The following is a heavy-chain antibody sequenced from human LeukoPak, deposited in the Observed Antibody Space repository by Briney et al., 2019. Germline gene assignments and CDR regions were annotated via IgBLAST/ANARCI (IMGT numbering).Heavy chain of an antibody. Sequence: GGSLRLSCAASGFTFSSYWMSWVRQAPGKGLEWVANIKQDGSEKYYVDSVKGRFTISRDNAKNSLYLQMNSLRAEDTAVYYCARRRGYYYYYMDVWGKGTTVTVSS. D-gene: IGHD3-10*01. CDR2: IKQDGSEK. CDR1: GFTFSSYW. CDR3: ARRRGYYYYYMDV. V-gene: IGHV3-7*01. J-gene: IGHJ6*03.